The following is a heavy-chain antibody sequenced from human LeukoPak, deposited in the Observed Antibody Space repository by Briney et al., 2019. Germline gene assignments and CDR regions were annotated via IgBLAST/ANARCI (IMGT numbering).Heavy chain of an antibody. Sequence: PGRSLRLSCAASGFTFSSYGIHWVRQAPGKGLEWVAVISYDGSNKYYADSVKGRFTISRDNSKNTLYLQMNSLRAEDTAVYYCAKGESSGSWGQGTLVTVSS. D-gene: IGHD6-19*01. CDR3: AKGESSGS. V-gene: IGHV3-30*18. CDR2: ISYDGSNK. J-gene: IGHJ4*02. CDR1: GFTFSSYG.